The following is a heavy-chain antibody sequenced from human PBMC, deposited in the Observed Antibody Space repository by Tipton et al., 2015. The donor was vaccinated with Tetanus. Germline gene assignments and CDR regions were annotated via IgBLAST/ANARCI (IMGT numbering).Heavy chain of an antibody. CDR2: FYYSGST. D-gene: IGHD2-21*01. CDR1: GGSISSYY. Sequence: TLSLTCTVSGGSISSYYWSWIRQPPGKGLEWIGYFYYSGSTNYNPSLKSRVTISVDTSKNQFSLKLSSVTAADTAVYYCARLTGHSMDVVDYYYFGMDVWGQGTKVTVSS. CDR3: ARLTGHSMDVVDYYYFGMDV. V-gene: IGHV4-59*01. J-gene: IGHJ6*02.